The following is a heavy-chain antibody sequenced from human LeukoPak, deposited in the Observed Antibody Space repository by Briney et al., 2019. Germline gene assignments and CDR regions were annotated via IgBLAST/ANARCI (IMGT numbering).Heavy chain of an antibody. V-gene: IGHV3-48*04. Sequence: GGSLRLSCAASGFTFSSYWMNWVRQAPGKGLEWVSYISSSGSTIYYADSVKGRFTISRDNAKNSLYLQMNSLRAEDTAVYYCASNTYYYDSSGYSGGCYFDYWGQGTLVTVSS. D-gene: IGHD3-22*01. CDR3: ASNTYYYDSSGYSGGCYFDY. CDR1: GFTFSSYW. J-gene: IGHJ4*02. CDR2: ISSSGSTI.